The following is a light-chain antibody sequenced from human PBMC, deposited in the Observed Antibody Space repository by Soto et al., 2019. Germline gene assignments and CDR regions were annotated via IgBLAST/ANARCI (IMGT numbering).Light chain of an antibody. V-gene: IGLV2-14*01. CDR2: DVG. J-gene: IGLJ1*01. CDR1: SSEVGAYNY. Sequence: QSALTQPASVSGSPGQSITISCTGTSSEVGAYNYVSWYQQHPGKAPKLMIYDVGNRPSGVSNRFSGSKSGNTASLTISGLQAEDEADYYCNSYTGSSTPYVFGTGTKVTVL. CDR3: NSYTGSSTPYV.